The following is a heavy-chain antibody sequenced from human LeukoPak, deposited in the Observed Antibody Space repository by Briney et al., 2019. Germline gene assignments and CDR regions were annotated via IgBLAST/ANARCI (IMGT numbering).Heavy chain of an antibody. D-gene: IGHD3-16*01. V-gene: IGHV1-46*01. CDR3: ARTPYDYVWGKYYFDY. Sequence: GASVKVSCKASGYSLTTYYIHWVRQAPGQGLEWIGIINPSSGSTSYAQKFQGRVTMTRDTSTSTAYMELSSLRSEDTAVYYCARTPYDYVWGKYYFDYWGQGTLVTVSS. CDR1: GYSLTTYY. J-gene: IGHJ4*02. CDR2: INPSSGST.